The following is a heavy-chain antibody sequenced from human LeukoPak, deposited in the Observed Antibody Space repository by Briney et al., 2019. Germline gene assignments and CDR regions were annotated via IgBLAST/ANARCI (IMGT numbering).Heavy chain of an antibody. CDR2: INHSGSI. Sequence: PSETLSLTCAVYGGSFSGYYWSWIRQPPGKGLEWIGEINHSGSINYNPSLKSRVTISVDTSKNQFSLKLSSVTAADTAVYYCARQMYMVRGVINRYYYYYMDVWGKGTTVTISS. J-gene: IGHJ6*03. D-gene: IGHD3-10*01. CDR1: GGSFSGYY. CDR3: ARQMYMVRGVINRYYYYYMDV. V-gene: IGHV4-34*01.